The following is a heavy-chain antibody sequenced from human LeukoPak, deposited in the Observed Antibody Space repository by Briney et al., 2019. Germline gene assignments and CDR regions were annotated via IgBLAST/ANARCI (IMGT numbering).Heavy chain of an antibody. CDR1: GYTFTSYY. CDR2: INPSGGST. Sequence: GASVKVSCKASGYTFTSYYMHWVRQAPGQGLEWMGIINPSGGSTSYAQKFQGRVTMTRDTSTSTVYMELSSLRSEHTAVYYCARDLARYSGYDFNFDYWGQGTLVTASS. D-gene: IGHD5-12*01. J-gene: IGHJ4*02. V-gene: IGHV1-46*01. CDR3: ARDLARYSGYDFNFDY.